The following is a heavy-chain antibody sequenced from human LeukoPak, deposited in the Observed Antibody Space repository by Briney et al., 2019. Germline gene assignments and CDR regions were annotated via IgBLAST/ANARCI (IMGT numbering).Heavy chain of an antibody. V-gene: IGHV4-34*01. CDR1: GGSFSGYY. CDR3: ARHAYDDVWGSYRYSGTSGYFDY. Sequence: KPSESLSLTCAAYGGSFSGYYWSWLRQPPGKGLEWVAAINHSGSTNYHPSLKSRVTISADTSKNQFSLKLSSVTAADTAVYYCARHAYDDVWGSYRYSGTSGYFDYWGQGTLVTVSS. CDR2: INHSGST. D-gene: IGHD3-16*02. J-gene: IGHJ4*02.